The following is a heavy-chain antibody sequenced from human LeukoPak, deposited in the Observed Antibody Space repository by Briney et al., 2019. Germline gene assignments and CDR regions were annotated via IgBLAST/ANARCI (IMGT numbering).Heavy chain of an antibody. Sequence: PSETLSPTCTVSGDSINAYYWGWIRQPPGKGLEWIGDIYFSGTTKYNPSLESRVTISVDTSKNQFSLKLSSVTAADTAVYYCARRRAEGGSNGHYNWFDPWGQGILVTVSS. CDR2: IYFSGTT. D-gene: IGHD6-13*01. CDR3: ARRRAEGGSNGHYNWFDP. J-gene: IGHJ5*02. CDR1: GDSINAYY. V-gene: IGHV4-59*08.